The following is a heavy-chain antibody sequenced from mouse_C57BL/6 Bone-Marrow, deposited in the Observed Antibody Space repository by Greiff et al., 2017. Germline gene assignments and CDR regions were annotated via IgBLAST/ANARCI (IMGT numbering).Heavy chain of an antibody. J-gene: IGHJ4*01. Sequence: QVQLKQSDAELVKPGASVKISCKASGYTFTDHTIHWMKQRPEQGLEWIGYIYPRDGSTKYNEKFKGKATLTADKSSSTAYMQLNSLTSEDSAVYFCALITTVVARSYAMDYWGQGTSVTVSS. CDR3: ALITTVVARSYAMDY. CDR1: GYTFTDHT. V-gene: IGHV1-78*01. CDR2: IYPRDGST. D-gene: IGHD1-1*01.